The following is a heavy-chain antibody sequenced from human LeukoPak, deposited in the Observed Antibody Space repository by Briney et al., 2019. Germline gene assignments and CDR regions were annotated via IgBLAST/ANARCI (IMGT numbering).Heavy chain of an antibody. Sequence: GGSLKLSCAASGFTFSGSAMHWVRQASGKGLEWVGRIRSKANSYATAYAASVKGRFTISRDDSKNTAYLQMNSLKTEDTAVYYCTRHSDYGDYAYFDYWGQGTLVTVSS. CDR2: IRSKANSYAT. V-gene: IGHV3-73*01. J-gene: IGHJ4*02. D-gene: IGHD4-17*01. CDR3: TRHSDYGDYAYFDY. CDR1: GFTFSGSA.